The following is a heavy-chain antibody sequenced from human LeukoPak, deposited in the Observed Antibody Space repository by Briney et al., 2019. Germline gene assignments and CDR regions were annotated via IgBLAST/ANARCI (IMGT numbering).Heavy chain of an antibody. V-gene: IGHV4-4*07. Sequence: SETLSLTCTVSGASISSYYWTWIRQPAGKALEWIGRIYTSGSTNYNPSLKSRVAMSVDTSKNQFSLKLSSVTAADTAVYYCARLSADSSSSRGFDYWGQGTLVTVSS. CDR1: GASISSYY. CDR2: IYTSGST. J-gene: IGHJ4*02. CDR3: ARLSADSSSSRGFDY. D-gene: IGHD2-2*01.